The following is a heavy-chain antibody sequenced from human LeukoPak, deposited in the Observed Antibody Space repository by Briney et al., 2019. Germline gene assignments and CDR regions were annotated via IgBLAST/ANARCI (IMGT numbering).Heavy chain of an antibody. V-gene: IGHV4-59*01. Sequence: SETLSLTCTVSGGSISSYYWSWIRQPPGKGLEWIGYIYYSVSTNYNPSLKSRVTISVDTSKNQFSLKLSSVTAADTAVYYCARRSYLDSSSSNWFDPWGQGTLVTVSS. CDR2: IYYSVST. D-gene: IGHD6-13*01. J-gene: IGHJ5*02. CDR1: GGSISSYY. CDR3: ARRSYLDSSSSNWFDP.